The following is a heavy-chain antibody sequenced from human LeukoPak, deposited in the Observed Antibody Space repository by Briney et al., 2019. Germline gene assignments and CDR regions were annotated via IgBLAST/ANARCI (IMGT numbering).Heavy chain of an antibody. CDR1: GGSFSGYY. V-gene: IGHV4-34*01. D-gene: IGHD6-13*01. CDR3: ARGGDSSSWYGLVDY. Sequence: SETLSLTCAVYGGSFSGYYWSWIRQPPGKGPEWIGEINHSGSTNYNPSLKSRVTISVDTSKNQFSLKLSSVTAADTAVYYCARGGDSSSWYGLVDYWGQGTLVTVSS. CDR2: INHSGST. J-gene: IGHJ4*02.